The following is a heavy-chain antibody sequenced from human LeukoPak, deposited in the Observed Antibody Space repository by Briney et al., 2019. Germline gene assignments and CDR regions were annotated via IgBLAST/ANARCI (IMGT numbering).Heavy chain of an antibody. D-gene: IGHD1-26*01. CDR1: GFTFSSYA. J-gene: IGHJ4*02. V-gene: IGHV3-30-3*01. Sequence: PGGSLRLSCAASGFTFSSYAMHWVRQAPGKGLEWVAVISYDGSNKYYADSVKGRFTISRDNSKNTLHLQMNSLRAEDTAVYYCARDPGVVGATTGDYWGQGTLVTVSS. CDR3: ARDPGVVGATTGDY. CDR2: ISYDGSNK.